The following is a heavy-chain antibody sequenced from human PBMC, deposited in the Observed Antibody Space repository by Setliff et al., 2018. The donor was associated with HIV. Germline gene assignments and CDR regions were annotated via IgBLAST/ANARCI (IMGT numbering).Heavy chain of an antibody. CDR1: GGSSIGQGFA. J-gene: IGHJ4*02. D-gene: IGHD1-26*01. V-gene: IGHV4-30-2*06. CDR2: INDRGTT. Sequence: TLSLTCTVSGGSSIGQGFASTWIRQSPGKGLEWIGEINDRGTTNYNPSFKSRVTISVDTSKNQFSLKLSSVTAADTAVYYCARGVPLLPPRNWGQGALVTVSS. CDR3: ARGVPLLPPRN.